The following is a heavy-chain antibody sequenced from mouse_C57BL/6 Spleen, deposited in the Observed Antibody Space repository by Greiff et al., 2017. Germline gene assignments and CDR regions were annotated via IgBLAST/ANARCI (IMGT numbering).Heavy chain of an antibody. D-gene: IGHD2-4*01. J-gene: IGHJ4*01. CDR3: AILDYDPYYAMDY. Sequence: DVMLVESGGGLVKPGGSLKLSCAASGFTFSDYGMHWVRQAPEKGLEWVAYISSGSSTIYYADTVKGRFTIARDNAKNTLFLQMTSLRSEDTAMYYCAILDYDPYYAMDYWGQGTSVTVSS. V-gene: IGHV5-17*01. CDR2: ISSGSSTI. CDR1: GFTFSDYG.